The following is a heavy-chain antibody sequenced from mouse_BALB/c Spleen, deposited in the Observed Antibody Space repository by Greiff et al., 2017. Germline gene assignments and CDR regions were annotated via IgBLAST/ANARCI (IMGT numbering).Heavy chain of an antibody. Sequence: EVQLVESGGGLVKPGGSLKLSCAASGFTFSSYAMSWVRQSPEKRLEWVAEISSGGSYTYYPDTVTGRFTISRDNAKNTLYLEMSSLRSEDTAMYYFARDRNHGDYAMDYWGQGTSVTVSS. D-gene: IGHD2-1*01. CDR2: ISSGGSYT. CDR3: ARDRNHGDYAMDY. CDR1: GFTFSSYA. V-gene: IGHV5-9-4*01. J-gene: IGHJ4*01.